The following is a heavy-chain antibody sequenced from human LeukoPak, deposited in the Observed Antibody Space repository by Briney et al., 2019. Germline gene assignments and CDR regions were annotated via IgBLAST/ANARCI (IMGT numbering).Heavy chain of an antibody. V-gene: IGHV3-48*02. CDR2: INIISSEI. Sequence: PGGSLRLSCAASGFTFSSYSMNWVRLAPGKGLEWVSYINIISSEIYYGDSVKGRFTISTDNAKNSVYLQMNSLRDEDTAVYYCARDRAYAFDNWGQGTMVTVSS. J-gene: IGHJ3*02. CDR1: GFTFSSYS. CDR3: ARDRAYAFDN. D-gene: IGHD3-10*01.